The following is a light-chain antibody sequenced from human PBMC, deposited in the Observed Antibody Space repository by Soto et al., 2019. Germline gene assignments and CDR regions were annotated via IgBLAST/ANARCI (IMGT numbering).Light chain of an antibody. CDR1: SSNIGSNY. Sequence: QSVLTQPPSASGTPGQKVTISCSGSSSNIGSNYVYWYQQLPGTAPKVLIYRNNQRPSGVPDRFSGSKSGTSDSLAISGLRSEDEADYYCAAWDDSLSGPVFGGGTKVTVL. V-gene: IGLV1-47*01. CDR2: RNN. J-gene: IGLJ2*01. CDR3: AAWDDSLSGPV.